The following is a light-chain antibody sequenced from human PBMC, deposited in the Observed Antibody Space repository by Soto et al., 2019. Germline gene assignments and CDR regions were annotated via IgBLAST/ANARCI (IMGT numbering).Light chain of an antibody. CDR1: QDVTTY. CDR2: GAS. J-gene: IGKJ4*01. V-gene: IGKV1-39*01. Sequence: DIEMTQSPASLSASTGDTFAITCRTSQDVTTYLNWYQQKPGKAPKLLIDGASRLRSGVPLRFSGSGSGTDFTLTITDVQPEDFATYYCQQSFKTPLPFGGGTKV. CDR3: QQSFKTPLP.